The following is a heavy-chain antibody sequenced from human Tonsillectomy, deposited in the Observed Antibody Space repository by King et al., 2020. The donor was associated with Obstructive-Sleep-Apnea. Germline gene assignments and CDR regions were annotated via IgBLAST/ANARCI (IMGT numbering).Heavy chain of an antibody. Sequence: QLVESGGGLVQPGGSLRLSCAASGFTFSSYWMHWVRQAPGWGLVWVSRINSDVCSTSYADSVKGRFTISRDNAKNTLYLQMNSLRAEDTAVYYCARGGGMDVWGQGTTVTVSS. CDR2: INSDVCST. V-gene: IGHV3-74*01. J-gene: IGHJ6*02. CDR3: ARGGGMDV. CDR1: GFTFSSYW.